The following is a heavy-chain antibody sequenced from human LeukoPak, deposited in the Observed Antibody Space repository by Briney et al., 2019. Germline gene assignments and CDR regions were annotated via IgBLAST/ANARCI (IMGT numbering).Heavy chain of an antibody. CDR1: GGSFSGYY. V-gene: IGHV4-34*01. Sequence: PSETLSLTCAVYGGSFSGYYWSWIRQPPGKGLEWIGEINHSGSTNYNPSLKSRVTISVDTSKNQFSLNLSSVTAADTAVYYCARPATYYYGCFDYWGQGTLVTVSS. J-gene: IGHJ4*02. CDR3: ARPATYYYGCFDY. D-gene: IGHD3-22*01. CDR2: INHSGST.